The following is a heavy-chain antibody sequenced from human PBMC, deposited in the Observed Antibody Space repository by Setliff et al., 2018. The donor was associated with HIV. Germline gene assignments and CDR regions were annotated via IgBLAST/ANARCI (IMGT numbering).Heavy chain of an antibody. D-gene: IGHD2-2*01. CDR3: ARLAIPAATTDY. Sequence: PSETLSLTCTVSGGSISRSRNYWGWIRQPPGKALEWLGSIFYSGSTYYNPSLKSRPTISVDTSKNQFSLKLNSVTAADTAVYYCARLAIPAATTDYWGQGTLVTVSS. V-gene: IGHV4-39*01. CDR1: GGSISRSRNY. J-gene: IGHJ4*02. CDR2: IFYSGST.